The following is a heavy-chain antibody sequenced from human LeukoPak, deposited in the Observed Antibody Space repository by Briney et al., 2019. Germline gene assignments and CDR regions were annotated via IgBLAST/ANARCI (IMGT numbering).Heavy chain of an antibody. Sequence: PGGSLRLSCAASGFTFSDYWMHWVRQVPRKGLVWVSRIKGDGSETNYADSVKGRFTNSRDNAKNTLFMQMNSLRVEDTAVYYCVRGQIGVSDIVHWGQGTLVTVSS. CDR3: VRGQIGVSDIVH. D-gene: IGHD3-22*01. V-gene: IGHV3-74*01. J-gene: IGHJ5*02. CDR1: GFTFSDYW. CDR2: IKGDGSET.